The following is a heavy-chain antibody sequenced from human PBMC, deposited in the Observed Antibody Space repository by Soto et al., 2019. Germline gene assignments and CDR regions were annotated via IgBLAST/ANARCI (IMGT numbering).Heavy chain of an antibody. CDR3: AKDFKFPYYYGSGSRYYFDS. J-gene: IGHJ4*02. CDR2: IVVGSGNT. D-gene: IGHD3-10*01. Sequence: SVKVSCKASGFTFTSSAMQWVRQARGQRLEWIGWIVVGSGNTNYAQKFQERVTITRDMSTSTAYMELSSLRSEDTAVYYCAKDFKFPYYYGSGSRYYFDSWGQGALVTVS. V-gene: IGHV1-58*02. CDR1: GFTFTSSA.